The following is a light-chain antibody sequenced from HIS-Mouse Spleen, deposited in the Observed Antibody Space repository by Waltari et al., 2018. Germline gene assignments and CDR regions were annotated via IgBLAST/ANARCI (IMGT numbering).Light chain of an antibody. V-gene: IGLV1-47*01. CDR2: RNN. CDR3: AAWDDSLSGPV. CDR1: SSNIGSNY. J-gene: IGLJ3*02. Sequence: QSVLTQPPSASGTPGQRVTISCSGSSSNIGSNYVYWYQQLQGTAPKLLIYRNNQRPSGVPDRCSGSKSGTSASLAISGLRSEDEADYYCAAWDDSLSGPVFGGGTKLTVL.